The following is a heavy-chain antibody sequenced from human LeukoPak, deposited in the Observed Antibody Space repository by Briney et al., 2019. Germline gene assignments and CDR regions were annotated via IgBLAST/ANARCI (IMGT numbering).Heavy chain of an antibody. CDR1: GGSFSGYY. Sequence: ETLSLTCAVYGGSFSGYYWSWIRQPPGKGLEWIGEINHSGSTNYNPSLKSRVTISVDTSKNQFSLKLSSVTAADTAVYYCARRGDYYDSGYYFDYWGQGTLVTVSS. D-gene: IGHD3-22*01. CDR2: INHSGST. J-gene: IGHJ4*02. CDR3: ARRGDYYDSGYYFDY. V-gene: IGHV4-34*01.